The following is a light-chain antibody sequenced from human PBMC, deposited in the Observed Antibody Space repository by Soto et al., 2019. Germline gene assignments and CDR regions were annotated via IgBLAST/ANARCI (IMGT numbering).Light chain of an antibody. CDR1: QSLSSH. J-gene: IGKJ2*01. CDR2: STY. V-gene: IGKV1-39*01. CDR3: QQSYITPYT. Sequence: DIQMTQSPSALSASVGDRVTITCRASQSLSSHLHWYQEKPGKAPKLLIFSTYILQSGVSSRFSGSGTGTDFTLTISNLQPEDSVTYYCQQSYITPYTFGQGTNLEIK.